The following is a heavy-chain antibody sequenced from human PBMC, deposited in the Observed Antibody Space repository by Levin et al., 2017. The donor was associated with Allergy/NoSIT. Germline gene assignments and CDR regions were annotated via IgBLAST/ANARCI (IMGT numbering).Heavy chain of an antibody. D-gene: IGHD2-15*01. CDR3: ARAPVAVVAARPRASDI. CDR1: GGSISNSAYY. CDR2: VYYSGHT. V-gene: IGHV4-39*01. J-gene: IGHJ3*02. Sequence: SETLSLTCSVSGGSISNSAYYWGWIRQSPGKGLQWIGSVYYSGHTYYNPSLKSRLTLSVDTSQNQFSLQLRSVTAADTSVYFCARAPVAVVAARPRASDIWGHGKMVTVSS.